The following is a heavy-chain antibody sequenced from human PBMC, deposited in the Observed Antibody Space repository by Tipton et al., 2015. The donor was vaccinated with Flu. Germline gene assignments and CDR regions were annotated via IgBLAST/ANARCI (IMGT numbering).Heavy chain of an antibody. V-gene: IGHV4-4*07. J-gene: IGHJ5*02. D-gene: IGHD3-22*01. CDR1: GGSISSYY. CDR2: IYTSGST. Sequence: LRLSCTVSGGSISSYYWSWIRQPAGKGLEWIGRIYTSGSTNYNPPLKSRVTMSVATSKNQFSLKLSSVTAADTAVYYCARDFYDSSGYPRFDPWGQGTLVTVSS. CDR3: ARDFYDSSGYPRFDP.